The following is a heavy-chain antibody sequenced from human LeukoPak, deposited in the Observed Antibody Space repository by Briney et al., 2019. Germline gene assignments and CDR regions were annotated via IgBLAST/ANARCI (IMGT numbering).Heavy chain of an antibody. Sequence: GGSLRLSCVASGFTFSSYAMSWVRQAPGKGLEWVSGISGSGGSTYYADSVKGRFTISRDNSKNTLFLQMNSLRAEDTAVYYCAKETYSSGWYPYFDYWGQGALVTVSS. J-gene: IGHJ4*02. CDR2: ISGSGGST. CDR1: GFTFSSYA. CDR3: AKETYSSGWYPYFDY. D-gene: IGHD6-19*01. V-gene: IGHV3-23*01.